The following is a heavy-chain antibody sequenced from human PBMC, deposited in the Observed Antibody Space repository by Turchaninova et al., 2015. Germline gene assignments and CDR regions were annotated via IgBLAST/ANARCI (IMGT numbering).Heavy chain of an antibody. CDR2: NNNDGSST. J-gene: IGHJ4*02. Sequence: EVQLVESGGGLVQPGGSAGLSCVASGCTLRDYWGHGVRQAPGKGLVWVSRNNNDGSSTSYADSVKGRFTISRDNAKNTLYLQMNSLRGEDTAVYYCARDRSGDKDYWGQGTLVTVSS. CDR3: ARDRSGDKDY. V-gene: IGHV3-74*01. D-gene: IGHD3-22*01. CDR1: GCTLRDYW.